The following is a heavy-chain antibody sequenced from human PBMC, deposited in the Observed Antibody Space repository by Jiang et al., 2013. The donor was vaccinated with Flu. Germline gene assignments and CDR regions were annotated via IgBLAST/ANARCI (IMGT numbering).Heavy chain of an antibody. D-gene: IGHD3-3*01. CDR2: INTNTGTP. CDR3: ARDVYDFWGGHGY. Sequence: QSGSELKKPGASVKVSCKASGYTFTKYAMNWVRQAPGQGLEWMGWINTNTGTPTHAQDFTGRFVLSLDTSVNTAYLQISSLKTEDTAIYYCARDVYDFWGGHGYWGQGTLVTVSS. CDR1: GYTFTKYA. J-gene: IGHJ4*02. V-gene: IGHV7-4-1*02.